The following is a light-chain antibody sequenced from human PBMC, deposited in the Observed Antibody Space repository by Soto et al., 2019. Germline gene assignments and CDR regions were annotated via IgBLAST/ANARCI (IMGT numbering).Light chain of an antibody. CDR3: CAYAGSYTLL. J-gene: IGLJ2*01. V-gene: IGLV2-11*01. CDR2: DVT. Sequence: QSVLTQPRSVSGSPRQSVTISCTGTSSDVGTYNSVSWYQQYPGKGPKLVLYDVTKRPAGVPDRFSGSKSGNTASLTISDLQLEDEADYHCCAYAGSYTLLFGGGTKLTVL. CDR1: SSDVGTYNS.